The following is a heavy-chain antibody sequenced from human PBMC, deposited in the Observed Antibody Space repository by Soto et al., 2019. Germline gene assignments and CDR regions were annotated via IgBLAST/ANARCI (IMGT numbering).Heavy chain of an antibody. V-gene: IGHV4-61*08. CDR3: ARDLSYGDYGRGYYYGMDV. J-gene: IGHJ6*02. D-gene: IGHD4-17*01. Sequence: SETLSLTCTVSGGSISSGGYYWSWIRQPPGKGLEWIGYIYYSGSTNYNPSLKSRVTISVDTSKNQFSLKLSSVTAADTAVYYCARDLSYGDYGRGYYYGMDVWGQGTTVTVSS. CDR1: GGSISSGGYY. CDR2: IYYSGST.